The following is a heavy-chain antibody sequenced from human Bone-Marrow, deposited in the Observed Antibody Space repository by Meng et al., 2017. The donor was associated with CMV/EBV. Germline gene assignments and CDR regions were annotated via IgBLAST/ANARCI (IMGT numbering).Heavy chain of an antibody. Sequence: ASVKVSCKASGYTFTSYDINWVRQATGQGLEWMGWMNPNSGNTGYAQKFQGRVTMTRNTSISTAYMELSSLRSEDTAVYYCARDSAPKPDYDFWSGYLRDDRMNWCFDLCGRGTLVTVSS. CDR2: MNPNSGNT. CDR1: GYTFTSYD. D-gene: IGHD3-3*01. CDR3: ARDSAPKPDYDFWSGYLRDDRMNWCFDL. J-gene: IGHJ2*01. V-gene: IGHV1-8*01.